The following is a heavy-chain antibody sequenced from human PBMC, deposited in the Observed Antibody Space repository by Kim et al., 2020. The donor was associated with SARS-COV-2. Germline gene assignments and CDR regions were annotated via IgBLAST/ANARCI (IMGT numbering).Heavy chain of an antibody. CDR3: ARGSGSDGLDY. Sequence: KYYADSMKGRFTIARDNSKNTLYLQMHSLRAEDTAVYYCARGSGSDGLDYWGQGTLVTVSS. J-gene: IGHJ4*02. D-gene: IGHD3-10*01. V-gene: IGHV3-33*01. CDR2: K.